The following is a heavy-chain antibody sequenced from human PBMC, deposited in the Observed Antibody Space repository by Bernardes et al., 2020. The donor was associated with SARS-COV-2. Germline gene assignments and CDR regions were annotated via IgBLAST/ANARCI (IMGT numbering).Heavy chain of an antibody. J-gene: IGHJ6*02. D-gene: IGHD4-17*01. CDR3: ARRRYGDFGVDV. CDR1: DYTFTNYW. CDR2: IYPGDSDT. V-gene: IGHV5-51*01. Sequence: GASLKISCKGSDYTFTNYWSGWVRQMPGKGLEWMVIIYPGDSDTKYSPSFQGRVTISADKSVNTAYLQWSSLKASDTAIYYCARRRYGDFGVDVWGQGTTVTVSS.